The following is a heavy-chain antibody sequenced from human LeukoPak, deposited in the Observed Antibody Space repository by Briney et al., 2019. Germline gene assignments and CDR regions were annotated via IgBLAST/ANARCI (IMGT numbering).Heavy chain of an antibody. V-gene: IGHV4-61*05. Sequence: PSETLSLTCTVSGGSISSSSYYWGWSRQPPGKTLEWIGYVYDNGNTNYNPSLKSRVTILVDRSKNQFSLRLTSLTAADTAVYYCARHLGAARVLRFDPWGQGILVTVSS. CDR1: GGSISSSSYY. CDR3: ARHLGAARVLRFDP. CDR2: VYDNGNT. J-gene: IGHJ5*02. D-gene: IGHD6-25*01.